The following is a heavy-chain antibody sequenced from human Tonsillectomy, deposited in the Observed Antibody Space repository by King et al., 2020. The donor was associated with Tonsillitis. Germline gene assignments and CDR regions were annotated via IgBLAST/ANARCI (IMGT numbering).Heavy chain of an antibody. J-gene: IGHJ4*02. CDR2: IPYDGRSK. V-gene: IGHV3-30*04. D-gene: IGHD3-10*01. CDR3: AKTPYYYGSGSLDHHYFDT. Sequence: VQLVESGGGVVQPGRSLRLSCVISGVTVRTYAVHWLRQAPGKGLEWLAVIPYDGRSKNYADSVKGRFTISRDNSKNTVSLQMYSLRPEDTAVYHCAKTPYYYGSGSLDHHYFDTWGRGTLGTVSS. CDR1: GVTVRTYA.